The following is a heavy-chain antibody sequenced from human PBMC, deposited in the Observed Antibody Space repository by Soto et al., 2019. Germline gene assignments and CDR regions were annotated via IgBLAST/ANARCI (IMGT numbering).Heavy chain of an antibody. CDR2: ISYDGSNK. J-gene: IGHJ6*02. Sequence: LRLSCAASGFTFSSYGMHWVRQAPGKGLEWVAVISYDGSNKYYADPVKGRFTISRDNSKNTLYLQMNSLRAEDTAVYYCAKILQLGDYAYYYYGMDVWGQGTTVTVSS. CDR1: GFTFSSYG. D-gene: IGHD4-17*01. CDR3: AKILQLGDYAYYYYGMDV. V-gene: IGHV3-30*18.